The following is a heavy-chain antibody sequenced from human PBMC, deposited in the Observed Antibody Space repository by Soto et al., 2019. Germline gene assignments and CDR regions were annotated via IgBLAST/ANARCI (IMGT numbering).Heavy chain of an antibody. CDR2: IYSGGST. V-gene: IGHV3-53*01. CDR1: GFTVSSNY. J-gene: IGHJ6*02. CDR3: ARTGFEEGYYGSGTEVSRWDYYYYGMDV. D-gene: IGHD3-10*01. Sequence: PGGSLRLSCAASGFTVSSNYMSWVRQAPGKGLEWVSVIYSGGSTYYADSVKGRFTISRDNSKNTLYLQMNSLRAEDTAVYYCARTGFEEGYYGSGTEVSRWDYYYYGMDVWGQGTTVTVSS.